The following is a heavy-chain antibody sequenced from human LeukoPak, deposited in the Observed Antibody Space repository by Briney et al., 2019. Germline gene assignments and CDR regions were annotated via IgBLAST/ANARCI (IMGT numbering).Heavy chain of an antibody. D-gene: IGHD1-26*01. J-gene: IGHJ4*02. CDR2: IYSSGST. CDR3: AKSGGYGPIDY. V-gene: IGHV4-39*01. CDR1: GASISGSGYY. Sequence: SETLSLTCTVSGASISGSGYYWGWIRQPPGKGLEWIGSIYSSGSTYYNASLQSRVTISIETSKNQISLRLNSVTAADTAMYYCAKSGGYGPIDYWGQGTLVTVSS.